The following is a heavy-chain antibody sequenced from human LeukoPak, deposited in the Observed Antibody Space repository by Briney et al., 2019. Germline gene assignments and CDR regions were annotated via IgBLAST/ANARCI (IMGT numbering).Heavy chain of an antibody. D-gene: IGHD3-22*01. CDR2: ISGSGGST. Sequence: GGSLRLSCAASGFTFSSYAMSWVRQAPGKGLEWVSAISGSGGSTYYADSVKGRFTISRDNSKNTLYLQMNSLRAEDTAVYYCARDRLLGSGYPGFTAFDIWGQGTMVTVSS. J-gene: IGHJ3*02. CDR3: ARDRLLGSGYPGFTAFDI. V-gene: IGHV3-23*01. CDR1: GFTFSSYA.